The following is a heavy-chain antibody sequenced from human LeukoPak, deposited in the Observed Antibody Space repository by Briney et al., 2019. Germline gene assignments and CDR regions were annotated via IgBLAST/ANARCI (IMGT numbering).Heavy chain of an antibody. CDR2: IFWDDDD. V-gene: IGHV2-5*02. J-gene: IGHJ5*02. CDR3: AHRRSYGDYDH. D-gene: IGHD4-17*01. CDR1: GFSFSTSEVA. Sequence: SGPTLVKPTQTLTLTCSFSGFSFSTSEVAVGWIRQPPGKALEWLVLIFWDDDDRYSPSLKNRLTMTKDTSKNQVVLTMTSMDPLDTATYYCAHRRSYGDYDHWGQGTLVTVSS.